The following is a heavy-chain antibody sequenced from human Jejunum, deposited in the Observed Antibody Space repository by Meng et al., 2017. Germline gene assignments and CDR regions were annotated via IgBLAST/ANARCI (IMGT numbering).Heavy chain of an antibody. Sequence: QVRLVQSGVGVKKPGSSVKVSCKASGGTFTAFAFSWVRQAPGQGLEWMGGIIPYLGTANYAQKFQGRVTITADESTSTAYMELSSLRSDDTAVYYCARGGVSYQLLTRLTFWGQGTLVTVSS. V-gene: IGHV1-69*01. CDR2: IIPYLGTA. J-gene: IGHJ4*02. CDR1: GGTFTAFA. CDR3: ARGGVSYQLLTRLTF. D-gene: IGHD2-2*01.